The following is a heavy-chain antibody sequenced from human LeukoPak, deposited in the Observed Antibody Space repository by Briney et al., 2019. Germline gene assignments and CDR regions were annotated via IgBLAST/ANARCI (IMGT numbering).Heavy chain of an antibody. D-gene: IGHD6-6*01. J-gene: IGHJ4*02. CDR1: GYTFTGYY. CDR3: ARGALLEYSSSSLAY. CDR2: INPNSGGT. V-gene: IGHV1-2*04. Sequence: ASVKVSCKASGYTFTGYYMHWVRQAPGQGLEWMGWINPNSGGTNYAQKFQGWVTMTRDTSISTAYMELSRLRSDDTAVYYCARGALLEYSSSSLAYWGQGTLVTASS.